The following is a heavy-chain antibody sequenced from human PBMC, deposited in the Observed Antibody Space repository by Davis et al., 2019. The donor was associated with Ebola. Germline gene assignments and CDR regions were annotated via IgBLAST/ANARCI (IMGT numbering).Heavy chain of an antibody. J-gene: IGHJ4*02. Sequence: SVKVSCKASGGTFSSYAISWVRQAPGQGLEWMGGIIPIFGTANYAQKFQGRVTITADKSTSTAYMELSSRRSEDTAVYYCERGWGIYGDPHRIDYWGQGTLVTVSS. CDR1: GGTFSSYA. D-gene: IGHD4-17*01. V-gene: IGHV1-69*06. CDR2: IIPIFGTA. CDR3: ERGWGIYGDPHRIDY.